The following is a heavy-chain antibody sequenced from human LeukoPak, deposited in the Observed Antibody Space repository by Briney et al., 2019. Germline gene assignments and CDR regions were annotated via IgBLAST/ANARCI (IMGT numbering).Heavy chain of an antibody. CDR3: ARGACGGDCYLV. D-gene: IGHD2-21*02. CDR2: IYYTGST. J-gene: IGHJ4*02. V-gene: IGHV4-59*01. Sequence: SETLSLTCTVSGGSITSYYWSWIRQPPGKGLEWIGYIYYTGSTNYNPSLKSRVTISVDTSKNQFSLNLSSVSAADTAVYYCARGACGGDCYLVWGQGALVTVSS. CDR1: GGSITSYY.